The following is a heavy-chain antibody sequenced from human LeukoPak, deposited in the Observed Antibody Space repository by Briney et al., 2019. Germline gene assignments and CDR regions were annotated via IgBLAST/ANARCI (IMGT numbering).Heavy chain of an antibody. J-gene: IGHJ2*01. CDR2: FFYSGST. CDR1: GGSISTSRYY. Sequence: SETLSLTCTVSGGSVSGGSISTSRYYWGWIRQSPGKGLEWIGNFFYSGSTYYNPSLKGRVTVSVDTSKNQFSLQLNSVTAADTAVYHCVRVHLLPPDCYFDLWGRGTLVTVSS. V-gene: IGHV4-39*07. CDR3: VRVHLLPPDCYFDL.